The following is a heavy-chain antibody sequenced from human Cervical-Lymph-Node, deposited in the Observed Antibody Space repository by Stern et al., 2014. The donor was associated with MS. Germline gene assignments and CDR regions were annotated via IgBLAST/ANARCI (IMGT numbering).Heavy chain of an antibody. CDR1: DDSFTGYY. CDR3: ARGYSSSPSDGMDV. CDR2: INHVGST. J-gene: IGHJ6*02. V-gene: IGHV4-34*01. Sequence: QVQLQQWGAGQLKPSETLSLSCAVNDDSFTGYYSTWVRQTPGNGLEWIGGINHVGSTNYNPSLESQVTVSMDTSKKQFSLKMSSVTAADTAVYYCARGYSSSPSDGMDVWGQGTTVTVSS. D-gene: IGHD6-13*01.